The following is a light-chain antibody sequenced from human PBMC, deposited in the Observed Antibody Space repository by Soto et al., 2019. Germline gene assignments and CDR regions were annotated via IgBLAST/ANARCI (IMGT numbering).Light chain of an antibody. CDR3: QQYGGLPFA. CDR2: HAS. CDR1: QSVTRNY. Sequence: EIVLTQSPATLSLSPGERATLSCGASQSVTRNYLAWYQQKPGLAPRLLIYHASSRATGIPDRFSGSGSGTDFTLTISRLEPEDFAVYYCQQYGGLPFAFGPGTKVDIK. V-gene: IGKV3D-20*01. J-gene: IGKJ3*01.